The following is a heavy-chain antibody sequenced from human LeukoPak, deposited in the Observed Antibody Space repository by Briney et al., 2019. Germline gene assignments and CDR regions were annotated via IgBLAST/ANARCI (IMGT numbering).Heavy chain of an antibody. J-gene: IGHJ4*02. CDR1: GFTFGSYA. D-gene: IGHD6-25*01. CDR3: ATHKSSKRLLDY. Sequence: GGSLRLSCAASGFTFGSYAMSWVRQAPGKGLEWVSSISGSGNAYYADSVKGRFSISRDKSKNTLYLQMNSLRAEDTAVYYCATHKSSKRLLDYWAKGTLVTVSS. V-gene: IGHV3-23*01. CDR2: ISGSGNA.